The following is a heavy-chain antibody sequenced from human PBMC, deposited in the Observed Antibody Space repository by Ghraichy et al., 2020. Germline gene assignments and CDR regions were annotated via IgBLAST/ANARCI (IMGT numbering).Heavy chain of an antibody. V-gene: IGHV1-46*01. Sequence: ASVKVSCKASRYTFSSYDMHWVLQSPVQVLEWMGIINPSGGSTSYAQKFQGRVTMTRDTSTSTVYMELSSLRSEDTAVYYCVRERIQLGNQKYYYGMDVWGQGTTVTVSS. CDR2: INPSGGST. CDR3: VRERIQLGNQKYYYGMDV. CDR1: RYTFSSYD. J-gene: IGHJ6*02. D-gene: IGHD5-18*01.